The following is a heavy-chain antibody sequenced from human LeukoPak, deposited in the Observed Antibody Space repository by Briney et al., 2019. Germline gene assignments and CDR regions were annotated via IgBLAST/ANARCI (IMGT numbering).Heavy chain of an antibody. D-gene: IGHD2-2*02. CDR2: INHSGST. Sequence: GSLRLSCAASGFTFNNYAMNWVRQPPGKGLEWIGEINHSGSTNYNPSLKSRVTISVDTSKNQFSLKLSSVTAADTAVYYCASQDIVVVPAAIPGYWGQGTLVTVSS. CDR3: ASQDIVVVPAAIPGY. CDR1: GFTFNNYA. J-gene: IGHJ4*02. V-gene: IGHV4-34*01.